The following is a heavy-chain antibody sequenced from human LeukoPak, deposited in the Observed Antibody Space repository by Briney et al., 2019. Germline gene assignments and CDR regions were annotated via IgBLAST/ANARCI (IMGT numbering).Heavy chain of an antibody. CDR1: GGSFSGYY. CDR3: ARDGITSDY. V-gene: IGHV4-34*01. J-gene: IGHJ4*02. D-gene: IGHD3-10*01. Sequence: SETLSLTCAVYGGSFSGYYWSWIRQPPGKGLEWIGEINHSGSTNYNPSLKSRVTISVDTSKNQFPLKLSSVTAADTAVYYCARDGITSDYWGQGTLVTVSS. CDR2: INHSGST.